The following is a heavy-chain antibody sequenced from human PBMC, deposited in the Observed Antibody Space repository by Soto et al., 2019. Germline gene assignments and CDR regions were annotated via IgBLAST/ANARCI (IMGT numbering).Heavy chain of an antibody. CDR1: GYTFTNYD. CDR3: ARRPSSGWSWYFDL. D-gene: IGHD6-19*01. CDR2: MNPNSGNT. V-gene: IGHV1-8*01. J-gene: IGHJ2*01. Sequence: QVQLVQSGAEVKKPGASVKVSCKASGYTFTNYDIKWVRQATGQGREWMGRMNPNSGNTGYAQKFQGRVTMTRNTSITTAYMELSSLRSEDTAVDYCARRPSSGWSWYFDLWGRGTLVTVSS.